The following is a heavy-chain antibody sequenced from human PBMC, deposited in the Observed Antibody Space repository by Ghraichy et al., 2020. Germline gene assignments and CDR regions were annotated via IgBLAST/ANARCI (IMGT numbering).Heavy chain of an antibody. CDR2: IDWDDDK. V-gene: IGHV2-70*04. CDR3: ARIVPCSGGSCPEDYYFDY. D-gene: IGHD2-15*01. CDR1: GFSLSTSGMR. J-gene: IGHJ4*02. Sequence: SGPTLVKPTQTLTLTCTFSGFSLSTSGMRVSWIRQPPGKALEWLARIDWDDDKFYSTSLKTRLTISKDTSKNQVVLTMTNMDPVDTATYYCARIVPCSGGSCPEDYYFDYWGPGTLVTVSS.